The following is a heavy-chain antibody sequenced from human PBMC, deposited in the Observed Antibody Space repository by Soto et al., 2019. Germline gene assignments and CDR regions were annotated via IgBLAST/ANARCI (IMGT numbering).Heavy chain of an antibody. CDR2: IIPIFGTA. CDR1: GGTFSSYA. D-gene: IGHD1-26*01. CDR3: ARGTRYSGSYYGRDGWFDP. V-gene: IGHV1-69*06. Sequence: VKVSCKXSGGTFSSYAISWVRQAPGQGLEWMGGIIPIFGTANYAQKFQGRVTITADKSTSTAYMELSSLRSEDTAVYYCARGTRYSGSYYGRDGWFDPWGQGTLVTVSS. J-gene: IGHJ5*02.